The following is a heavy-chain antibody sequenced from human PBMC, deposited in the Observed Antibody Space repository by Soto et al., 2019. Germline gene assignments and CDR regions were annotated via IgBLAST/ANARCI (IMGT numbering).Heavy chain of an antibody. D-gene: IGHD7-27*01. CDR3: ARGPAAAGAFDY. J-gene: IGHJ4*02. CDR1: GFTFSTYW. CDR2: INSDESST. Sequence: EVQLVESGGGLVQPGGSLRLSCAASGFTFSTYWMHWVRQAPGKGLVWVSRINSDESSTRYADSVKGRFTISRDNAKNTLYLQMNSLRAEDTAVYYCARGPAAAGAFDYWGQGTLVTVSS. V-gene: IGHV3-74*01.